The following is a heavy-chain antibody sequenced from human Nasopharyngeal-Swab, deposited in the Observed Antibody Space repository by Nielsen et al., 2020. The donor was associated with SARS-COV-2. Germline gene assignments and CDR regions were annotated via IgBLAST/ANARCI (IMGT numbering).Heavy chain of an antibody. CDR3: ARGDGRTVWRSYSFDF. V-gene: IGHV4-34*01. CDR2: INQRGST. CDR1: GGSFSGYY. J-gene: IGHJ4*02. D-gene: IGHD1-26*01. Sequence: GSLRLSCAVHGGSFSGYYWSWIRQPPGKGLEWIGEINQRGSTNYYPSLKSRVTMSVDTSKNQFSLRLNSVTAADTAVYFCARGDGRTVWRSYSFDFWGQGTLVTVSS.